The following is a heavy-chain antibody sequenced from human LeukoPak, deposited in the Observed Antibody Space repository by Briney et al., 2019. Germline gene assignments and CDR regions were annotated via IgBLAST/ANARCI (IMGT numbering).Heavy chain of an antibody. CDR3: ASEAIMITFGGVS. Sequence: ASVKVSCKASGYTFTSDDINWVRQATGQGLEWMGWMNPNSGNTGYAQKFQGRVTMTRDMSTSTVYMELNSLRSEDMAIYYCASEAIMITFGGVSWGQGTLVTVSS. V-gene: IGHV1-8*01. CDR1: GYTFTSDD. CDR2: MNPNSGNT. J-gene: IGHJ5*02. D-gene: IGHD3-16*01.